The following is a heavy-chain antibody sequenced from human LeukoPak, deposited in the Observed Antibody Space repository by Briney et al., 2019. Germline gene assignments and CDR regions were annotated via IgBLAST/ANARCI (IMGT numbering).Heavy chain of an antibody. CDR2: INSDGSST. CDR3: ARDRGSGSLQRVPIFDY. Sequence: RSGGSLRLSCAASGFTFSSYWMHWVRQAPGKGLVWVSRINSDGSSTSYADSVKGRFTISRDNAKNTLYLQMNSLRAEDTAVYCCARDRGSGSLQRVPIFDYWGQGTLVTVSS. J-gene: IGHJ4*02. CDR1: GFTFSSYW. D-gene: IGHD1-26*01. V-gene: IGHV3-74*01.